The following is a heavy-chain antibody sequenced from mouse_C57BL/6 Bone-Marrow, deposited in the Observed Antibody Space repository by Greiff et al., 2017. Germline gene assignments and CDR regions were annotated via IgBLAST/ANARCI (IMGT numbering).Heavy chain of an antibody. V-gene: IGHV5-15*01. CDR2: ISNLAYSI. Sequence: EVQRVESGGGLVQPGASLKLSCAASGFTFSDYGMAWVRQAPRKGPEWVAFISNLAYSIYYADTVTGRFTISRENAKNTLYLDMSSLRSEDTAMYYCAGEGTRAAWFAYWGQGTLVTVSA. CDR3: AGEGTRAAWFAY. CDR1: GFTFSDYG. J-gene: IGHJ3*01. D-gene: IGHD3-3*01.